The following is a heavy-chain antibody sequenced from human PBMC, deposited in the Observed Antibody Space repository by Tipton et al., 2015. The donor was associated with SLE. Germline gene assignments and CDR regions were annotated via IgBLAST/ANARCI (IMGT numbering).Heavy chain of an antibody. CDR2: VYYSGST. V-gene: IGHV4-39*01. Sequence: LRLSCTVSGGSIISGGYHWGWIRQPPGKGLEWIGSVYYSGSTYYNPSLKSRVTISVDTSRNQFSLKLNSVTAADTAVYYCARIIGPYYYFHYWGQGTLVTVSS. CDR1: GGSIISGGYH. D-gene: IGHD2-15*01. CDR3: ARIIGPYYYFHY. J-gene: IGHJ4*02.